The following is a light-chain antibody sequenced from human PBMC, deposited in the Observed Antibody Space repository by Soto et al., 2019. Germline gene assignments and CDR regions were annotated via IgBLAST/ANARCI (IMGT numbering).Light chain of an antibody. CDR1: QSVSSY. Sequence: EIVLTQSPGTLSLSPGERATLSCRASQSVSSYLAWYQQKPGQAPRLLIYDASNRATGIPARFSGSGSGTDFTLTISSLEPEDFAVYYCQQYGSSPTITFGQGTRLEIK. V-gene: IGKV3-20*01. CDR2: DAS. J-gene: IGKJ5*01. CDR3: QQYGSSPTIT.